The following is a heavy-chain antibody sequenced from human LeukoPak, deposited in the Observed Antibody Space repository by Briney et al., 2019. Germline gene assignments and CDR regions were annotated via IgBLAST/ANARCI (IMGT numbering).Heavy chain of an antibody. CDR1: AFTFSNYA. CDR3: AKDPFTIFGVASRFDP. J-gene: IGHJ5*02. V-gene: IGHV3-23*01. D-gene: IGHD3-3*01. Sequence: GGSLRLSCAASAFTFSNYAMSWVRQAPGKGLEWVSAISGGGDSTYYADSVEGRFTISRDNSKSTLYLQMNSLRAEDTAVYYCAKDPFTIFGVASRFDPWGQGTLVTVSS. CDR2: ISGGGDST.